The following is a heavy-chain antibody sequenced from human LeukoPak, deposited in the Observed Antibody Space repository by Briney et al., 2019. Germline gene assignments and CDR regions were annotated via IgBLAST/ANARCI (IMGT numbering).Heavy chain of an antibody. CDR2: IWFDGSNK. CDR1: RFTFSNYG. V-gene: IGHV3-33*01. CDR3: ARDRGNSHFDY. D-gene: IGHD3-10*01. J-gene: IGHJ4*02. Sequence: PGGSLRLSCSASRFTFSNYGMRWVRQAPGKGLQWVAFIWFDGSNKYYADSVKGRFTISRDNSKNTLNLQINSLRVEDTAVYYCARDRGNSHFDYWGQGTLVTVSS.